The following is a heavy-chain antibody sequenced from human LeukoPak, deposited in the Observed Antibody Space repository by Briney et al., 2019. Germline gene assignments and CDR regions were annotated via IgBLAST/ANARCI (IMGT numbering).Heavy chain of an antibody. CDR1: GGSISSGGYY. D-gene: IGHD5-24*01. V-gene: IGHV4-31*03. Sequence: ASQTLSLTCTVSGGSISSGGYYWSWIRQHPGKGLEWIGYIYYSGSTYYNPSLKSRVTISVDTSKNQFSLKLSSVTAADTAVYYCARDRQGEMATIHHDAFDIWGQGTMVTASS. J-gene: IGHJ3*02. CDR3: ARDRQGEMATIHHDAFDI. CDR2: IYYSGST.